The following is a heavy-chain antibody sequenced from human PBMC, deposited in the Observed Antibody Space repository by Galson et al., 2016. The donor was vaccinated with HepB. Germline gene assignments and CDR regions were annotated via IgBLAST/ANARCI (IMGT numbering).Heavy chain of an antibody. D-gene: IGHD2-21*02. J-gene: IGHJ3*02. CDR1: GFTFTSSA. Sequence: SVKVSCKVSGFTFTSSAVQWVRQARGQRLEWIGWIVVGSANTNYAQKFQERVTITRDMSTSTAYMELSSLRSEDTAVYYCAAEVVTVDAFDIWGQGTMVTVSS. V-gene: IGHV1-58*01. CDR2: IVVGSANT. CDR3: AAEVVTVDAFDI.